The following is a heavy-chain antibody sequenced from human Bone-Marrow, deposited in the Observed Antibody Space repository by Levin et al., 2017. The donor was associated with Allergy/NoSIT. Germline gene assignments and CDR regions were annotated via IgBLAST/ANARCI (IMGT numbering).Heavy chain of an antibody. Sequence: SQTLSLTCTVSGYSISSGYYWGWIRQPPGKGLEWIGSIYHSGSTYYNPSLKSRVTISVDTSKNQFSLKLSSVTAADTAVYYCASYPRLRHSTNKPPDYYGMDVWGQGTTVTVSS. CDR3: ASYPRLRHSTNKPPDYYGMDV. CDR2: IYHSGST. J-gene: IGHJ6*02. CDR1: GYSISSGYY. V-gene: IGHV4-38-2*02. D-gene: IGHD1/OR15-1a*01.